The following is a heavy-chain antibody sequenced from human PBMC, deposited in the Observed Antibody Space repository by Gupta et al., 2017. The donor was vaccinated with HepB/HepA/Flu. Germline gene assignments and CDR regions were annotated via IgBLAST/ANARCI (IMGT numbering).Heavy chain of an antibody. CDR1: GGSISSSNW. J-gene: IGHJ4*02. CDR3: STSWPLDY. Sequence: QVPLQESGPGLVKPSGTLSLTCAVSGGSISSSNWWTWVRQPPGKGLEWIGEINHSGSTTYNPSLKSRVTMSLDTSSNQLSLKVTSGTAADTAVYYCSTSWPLDYWGQGTLVTVSS. CDR2: INHSGST. V-gene: IGHV4-4*02.